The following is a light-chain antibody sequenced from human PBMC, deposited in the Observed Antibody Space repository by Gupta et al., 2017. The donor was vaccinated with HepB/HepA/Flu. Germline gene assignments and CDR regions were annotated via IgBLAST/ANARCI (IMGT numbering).Light chain of an antibody. V-gene: IGKV3-20*01. CDR1: QSFSSTF. Sequence: ETVLTQSPGTLSCSPGERATLSCRASQSFSSTFLAWYQQKPGQAPRLLIYRTSSRATGIPDRFSGSRSGTEFTLTISRLEPEDFAVYYCQQDCSSPLTFGGGTKVEIK. CDR2: RTS. J-gene: IGKJ4*01. CDR3: QQDCSSPLT.